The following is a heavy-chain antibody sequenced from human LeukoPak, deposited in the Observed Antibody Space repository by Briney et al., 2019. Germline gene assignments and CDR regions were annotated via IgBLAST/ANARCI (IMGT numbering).Heavy chain of an antibody. CDR3: AREGGDYVGIAFDI. J-gene: IGHJ3*02. CDR2: ISSSSSYI. CDR1: GFTFSSYW. D-gene: IGHD4-17*01. Sequence: PGGSLRLSCAASGFTFSSYWMNWVRQAPGKGLEWVSSISSSSSYIYYADSVKGRFTISRDNAKNSLYLQMNSLRAEDTAVYYCAREGGDYVGIAFDIWGQGTMVTVSS. V-gene: IGHV3-21*01.